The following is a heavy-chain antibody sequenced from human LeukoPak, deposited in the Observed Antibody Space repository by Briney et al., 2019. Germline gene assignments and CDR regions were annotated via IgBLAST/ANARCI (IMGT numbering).Heavy chain of an antibody. CDR2: VNWNGYST. Sequence: GGSLRLSCAASGFNFHDYGMSWVRQAPGKGLEWVSGVNWNGYSTGYVDSVKGRFTVARDNAKHSLYLQMNSLRAEDTALYYCARDRPAAYYDFWSGPFPAVNWFDPWGQGTLVTVSS. D-gene: IGHD3-3*01. CDR3: ARDRPAAYYDFWSGPFPAVNWFDP. V-gene: IGHV3-20*04. CDR1: GFNFHDYG. J-gene: IGHJ5*02.